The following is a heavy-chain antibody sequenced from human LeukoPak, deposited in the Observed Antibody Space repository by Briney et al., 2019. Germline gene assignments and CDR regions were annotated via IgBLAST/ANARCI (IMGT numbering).Heavy chain of an antibody. CDR2: INHSGST. J-gene: IGHJ5*02. CDR3: ARHYLRRYSSGWLREARLNWFDP. D-gene: IGHD6-19*01. CDR1: GGSFSGYY. Sequence: SETLSLTCAVYGGSFSGYYWSWIRQPPGKGLEWIGEINHSGSTNYNPSLKSRVTISVDTSKNQFSLKLSSVTAADTAVYYCARHYLRRYSSGWLREARLNWFDPWGQGTLVTVSS. V-gene: IGHV4-34*01.